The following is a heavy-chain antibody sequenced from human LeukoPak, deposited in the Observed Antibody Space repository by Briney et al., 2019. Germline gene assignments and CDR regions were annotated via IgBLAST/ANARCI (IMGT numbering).Heavy chain of an antibody. D-gene: IGHD3-22*01. CDR1: GYTFTSYG. CDR3: ARDPPGGYYDSSGLGYY. CDR2: ISAYNGNT. V-gene: IGHV1-18*01. J-gene: IGHJ4*02. Sequence: EASVKVSCKASGYTFTSYGISWVRQAPGQGLEWMGWISAYNGNTNYAQKLQGRVTVTTDTSTSTAYMELRSLRSDDTAVYYCARDPPGGYYDSSGLGYYWGQGTLVTVSS.